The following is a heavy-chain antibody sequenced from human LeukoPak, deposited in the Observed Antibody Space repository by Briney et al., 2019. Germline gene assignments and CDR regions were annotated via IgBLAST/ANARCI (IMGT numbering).Heavy chain of an antibody. D-gene: IGHD2-2*01. Sequence: GGSLILSCAASGCTFSSYARSWVRQAPGKGLEWVSAISGSGGSTYYADSRKGRFTTSRDNSKNTLHLQMNSLRAEDTAVYYCAKANHLYCSSTSCYVDYWGQGTLVTVSS. CDR3: AKANHLYCSSTSCYVDY. V-gene: IGHV3-23*01. CDR2: ISGSGGST. J-gene: IGHJ4*02. CDR1: GCTFSSYA.